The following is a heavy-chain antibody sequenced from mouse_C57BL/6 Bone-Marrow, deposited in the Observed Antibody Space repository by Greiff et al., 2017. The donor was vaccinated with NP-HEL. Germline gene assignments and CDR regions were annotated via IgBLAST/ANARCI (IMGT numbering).Heavy chain of an antibody. D-gene: IGHD2-4*01. CDR3: AREGLRGY. V-gene: IGHV5-4*01. CDR2: ISDGGSYT. CDR1: GFTFSSYA. J-gene: IGHJ2*01. Sequence: EVQLVESGGGLVKPGGSLKLSCAASGFTFSSYAMSWVRQTPEKRLEWVATISDGGSYTYYPDNVKGRFTISRDNAKNNLYLQMGHLKSEDTAMYYCAREGLRGYWGQGTTLTVSS.